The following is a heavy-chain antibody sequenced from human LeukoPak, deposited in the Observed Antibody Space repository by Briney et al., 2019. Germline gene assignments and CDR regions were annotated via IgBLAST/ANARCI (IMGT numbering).Heavy chain of an antibody. CDR1: GFTFSSYA. V-gene: IGHV3-30*18. D-gene: IGHD3-9*01. Sequence: PGGSLRLSCVASGFTFSSYAMHWVRQAPGKGLEWVAVISYDGSNKYYVDSEKGRLTVSRDNSKNTLYLQMNSLRAEDTAVYYCAKTAPYDILTGYLDYWGQGTLVTVSS. CDR2: ISYDGSNK. J-gene: IGHJ4*02. CDR3: AKTAPYDILTGYLDY.